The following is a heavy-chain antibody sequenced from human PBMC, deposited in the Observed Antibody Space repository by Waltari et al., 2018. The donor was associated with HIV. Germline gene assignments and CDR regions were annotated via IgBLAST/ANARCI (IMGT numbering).Heavy chain of an antibody. V-gene: IGHV3-7*04. Sequence: EVQLAASGGGLVQRGGSLNVSCAVFGFAFSRYWMSWVRQAPGKGPEWVANINENGDEKYHVDSMKGRFVISRDNTKQSLYLEMKNLRVEDTAVYYCVRGSGSFWGQGTLVTVSS. CDR1: GFAFSRYW. CDR3: VRGSGSF. CDR2: INENGDEK. D-gene: IGHD2-15*01. J-gene: IGHJ4*02.